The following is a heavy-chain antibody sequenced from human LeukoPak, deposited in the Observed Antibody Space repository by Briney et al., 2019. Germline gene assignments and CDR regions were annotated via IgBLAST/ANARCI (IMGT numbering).Heavy chain of an antibody. V-gene: IGHV1-18*01. CDR2: ISAYNGNT. D-gene: IGHD2-2*01. J-gene: IGHJ4*02. CDR1: GYTFTSYG. Sequence: ASVKVSCKASGYTFTSYGISWVRQAPGQGLEWMGWISAYNGNTNYAQKLQGRVTMTTDTSTSTAYMELRSLRSDDTAVYYCARSLQPYQLLSYYFDYWGQGTLVTVSS. CDR3: ARSLQPYQLLSYYFDY.